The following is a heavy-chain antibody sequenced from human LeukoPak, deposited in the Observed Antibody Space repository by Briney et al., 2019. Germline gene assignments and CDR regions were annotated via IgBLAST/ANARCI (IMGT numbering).Heavy chain of an antibody. D-gene: IGHD1-26*01. CDR1: GFVFSTYW. V-gene: IGHV3-7*03. CDR2: INLDGTEE. J-gene: IGHJ4*02. Sequence: PGGSLRLSCAASGFVFSTYWMTWVRQAPGKGLEWVANINLDGTEEHYVDSSLKGRFTISRDNAKNSLYLQMTSLRAEDTAVYYCAKLGSQLTYFDYWGQGTLVTVSS. CDR3: AKLGSQLTYFDY.